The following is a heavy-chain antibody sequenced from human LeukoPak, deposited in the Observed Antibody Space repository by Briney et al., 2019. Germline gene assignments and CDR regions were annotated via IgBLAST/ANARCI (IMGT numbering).Heavy chain of an antibody. D-gene: IGHD2-21*02. J-gene: IGHJ4*02. CDR3: THMVTDRLLDY. Sequence: SGPTLVNPTQTLTLACAFSGFSLSTTGVGVGWSRQPPGKALEWLALIYWNDDKRYSPSLKRRLTITKDTSKNQVVLTMTNMDPVDTATYYCTHMVTDRLLDYWGQGTLVTVSS. V-gene: IGHV2-5*01. CDR2: IYWNDDK. CDR1: GFSLSTTGVG.